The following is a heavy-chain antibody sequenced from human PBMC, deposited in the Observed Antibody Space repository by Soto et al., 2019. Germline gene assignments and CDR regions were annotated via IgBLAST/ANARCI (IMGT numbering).Heavy chain of an antibody. J-gene: IGHJ4*02. CDR3: ATGVLPPDY. Sequence: GALRLSCAASGFTFSNAWMNWVRQAPGKGLEWVGLIKTKTAGGTIDYAAPVQGRFTISRDDSKNTLYLQMNSLKTDDTAVYYCATGVLPPDYWGQGTLVTVSS. CDR2: IKTKTAGGTI. CDR1: GFTFSNAW. V-gene: IGHV3-15*05.